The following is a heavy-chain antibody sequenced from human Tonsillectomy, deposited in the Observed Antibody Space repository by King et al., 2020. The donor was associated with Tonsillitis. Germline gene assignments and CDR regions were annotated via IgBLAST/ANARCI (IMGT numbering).Heavy chain of an antibody. CDR1: GFTFDDYA. CDR2: ISWNSGSI. V-gene: IGHV3-9*01. CDR3: AKGGFLQWLGRAFDI. J-gene: IGHJ3*02. Sequence: VQLVESGGDLVQPGRSLRLSCAASGFTFDDYAMHWVRQAPGEGLEGVSGISWNSGSIGVADSVTGRFTISRDNAKNSLSLLMNSLRAEDTALYYCAKGGFLQWLGRAFDIWGQGTMVTVSS. D-gene: IGHD3-3*01.